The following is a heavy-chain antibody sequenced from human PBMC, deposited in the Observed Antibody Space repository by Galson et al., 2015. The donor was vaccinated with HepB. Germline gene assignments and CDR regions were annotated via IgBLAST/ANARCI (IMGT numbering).Heavy chain of an antibody. CDR1: GYTFTSYY. CDR2: INPSGGST. D-gene: IGHD2-15*01. J-gene: IGHJ2*01. V-gene: IGHV1-46*01. Sequence: SVKVSCKASGYTFTSYYMHWVRQAPGQGLEWMGIINPSGGSTSYAQKFQGRVTMTRDTSTSTVYMELSSLRSEDTAVYYCARDLARYCSGGSCYPDWYFDLWGRGTLVTVSS. CDR3: ARDLARYCSGGSCYPDWYFDL.